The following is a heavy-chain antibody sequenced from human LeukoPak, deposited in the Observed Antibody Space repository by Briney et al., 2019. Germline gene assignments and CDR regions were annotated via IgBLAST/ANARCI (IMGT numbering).Heavy chain of an antibody. D-gene: IGHD6-19*01. CDR3: ARDLVAVAGTGGIFDY. Sequence: KPSETLSLTCTVSGGSISSYYWSWIRQPPGKGLEWIGYIYYSGSTNYNPSLKSRVTMSVDTSKNQFSLKLSSVTAADTAVYYCARDLVAVAGTGGIFDYWGQGTLVTVSS. J-gene: IGHJ4*02. CDR1: GGSISSYY. V-gene: IGHV4-59*12. CDR2: IYYSGST.